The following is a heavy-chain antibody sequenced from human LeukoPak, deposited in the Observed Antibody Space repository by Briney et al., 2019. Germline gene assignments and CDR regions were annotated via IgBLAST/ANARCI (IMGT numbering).Heavy chain of an antibody. Sequence: PSETLSLTCTVSGGSISSSSYYWGWLRQPPGTGLEWIGSIYYSGSTYYNPSLKSRVTISVDTSKNQFSLTVSSVTAADTAVYYCARLKLRSSSLWFDPWGQGALVTVSS. CDR2: IYYSGST. D-gene: IGHD6-13*01. CDR1: GGSISSSSYY. CDR3: ARLKLRSSSLWFDP. J-gene: IGHJ5*02. V-gene: IGHV4-39*01.